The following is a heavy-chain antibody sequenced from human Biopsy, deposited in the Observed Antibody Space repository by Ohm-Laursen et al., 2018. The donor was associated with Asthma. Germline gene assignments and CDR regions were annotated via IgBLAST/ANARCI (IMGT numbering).Heavy chain of an antibody. CDR3: ARARSGNYFDY. J-gene: IGHJ4*02. V-gene: IGHV3-11*01. D-gene: IGHD5-12*01. CDR2: ISTGGTTI. CDR1: GFTFSDYY. Sequence: GSLRLSCSASGFTFSDYYMSWIRQAPGKGLGWVSYISTGGTTINYADSVKGRFTISRDNAKNSLYLQLNSLRAGDTAVYYCARARSGNYFDYWGQGTLVTVSS.